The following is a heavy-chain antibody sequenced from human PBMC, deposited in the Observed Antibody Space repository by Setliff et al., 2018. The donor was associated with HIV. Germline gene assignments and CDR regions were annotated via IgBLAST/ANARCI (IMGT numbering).Heavy chain of an antibody. CDR2: ISHSGETT. CDR3: AKALYGHSSAVGPDF. J-gene: IGHJ4*02. D-gene: IGHD4-17*01. CDR1: GFTFSTFA. V-gene: IGHV3-23*01. Sequence: GGSLRLSCAASGFTFSTFAMSWVRQAPGKGLEWVSTISHSGETTYFADSVKGRFTISRDNSKNTLYLQMSSLKVDDTAIYFCAKALYGHSSAVGPDFWGQGTLVTVSS.